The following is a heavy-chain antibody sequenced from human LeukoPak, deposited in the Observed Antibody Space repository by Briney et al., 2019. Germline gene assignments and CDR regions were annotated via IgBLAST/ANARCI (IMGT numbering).Heavy chain of an antibody. CDR3: ARTPYYYGSGTTFYFDY. CDR1: GFSLRTRGMC. J-gene: IGHJ4*02. V-gene: IGHV2-70*11. D-gene: IGHD3-10*01. CDR2: FDWDDDK. Sequence: ESGPTLAHPTQPLTLTCTLSGFSLRTRGMCVSWIRQPPGKALEWLARFDWDDDKYYSTSLKTRLTISKDTSKNQVVLTMTNMDPVDTATYYCARTPYYYGSGTTFYFDYWGQGTLVTVSS.